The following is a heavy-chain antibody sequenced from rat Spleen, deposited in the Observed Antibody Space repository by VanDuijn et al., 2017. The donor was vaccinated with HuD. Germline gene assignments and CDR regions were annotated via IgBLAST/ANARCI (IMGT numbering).Heavy chain of an antibody. J-gene: IGHJ1*01. CDR3: ARHFGDYTTDYYYGYYWYFDF. CDR2: IDSAGST. CDR1: GYSITSSYK. Sequence: EVQLQESGPGLVKPSQSLTLTCSVTGYSITSSYKWNWIRKFPGNKLEWMGYIDSAGSTNYNPSLKSRISITRDTSKNQFFLQVNSVSTEDTATYYCARHFGDYTTDYYYGYYWYFDFWGPGTMVTVSS. D-gene: IGHD1-6*01. V-gene: IGHV3-3*01.